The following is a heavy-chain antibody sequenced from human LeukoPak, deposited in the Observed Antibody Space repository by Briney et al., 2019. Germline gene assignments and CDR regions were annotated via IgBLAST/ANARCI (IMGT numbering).Heavy chain of an antibody. J-gene: IGHJ4*02. CDR1: GYTFTSYY. Sequence: ASVKVSCKASGYTFTSYYMHWVRQAPGQGLEWMGIINPSGGSTSYAQKFQGRVTITADESTSTAYMELSSLRSEDTAVYYCAREGGEGSSGSIAFDYWGQGTLVTVSS. CDR2: INPSGGST. V-gene: IGHV1-46*01. D-gene: IGHD6-19*01. CDR3: AREGGEGSSGSIAFDY.